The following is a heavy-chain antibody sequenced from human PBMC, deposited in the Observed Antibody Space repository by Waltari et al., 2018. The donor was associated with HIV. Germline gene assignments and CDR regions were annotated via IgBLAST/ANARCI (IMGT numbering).Heavy chain of an antibody. CDR3: VALRTVTGTIDK. Sequence: QLQLQESGPALVKPSQTLSLTCTVSSGYINQSYYWGWVRQFPGTGLEWIGSIYSNGVSHYAPSLKSRVALSVDMSKNQFSLTLTAVTAADTSRYFCVALRTVTGTIDKWGQGTLVTVS. CDR2: IYSNGVS. J-gene: IGHJ4*02. CDR1: SGYINQSYY. D-gene: IGHD6-19*01. V-gene: IGHV4-39*01.